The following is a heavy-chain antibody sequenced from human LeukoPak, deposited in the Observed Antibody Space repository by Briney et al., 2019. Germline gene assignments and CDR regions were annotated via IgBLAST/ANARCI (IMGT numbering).Heavy chain of an antibody. D-gene: IGHD3-16*01. CDR2: IKQDGSEK. J-gene: IGHJ4*02. Sequence: GGSLRLSCAASGLTFSNYWMDWVNQAPGKGLEWVANIKQDGSEKNYVDSVKGRFIISRDNAKNSLYLQMNTLRADDTAVYYCARDGFGTGSNWGQGTLVTVSS. CDR3: ARDGFGTGSN. V-gene: IGHV3-7*03. CDR1: GLTFSNYW.